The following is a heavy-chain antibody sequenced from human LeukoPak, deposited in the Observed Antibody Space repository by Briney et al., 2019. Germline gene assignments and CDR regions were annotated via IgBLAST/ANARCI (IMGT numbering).Heavy chain of an antibody. J-gene: IGHJ4*02. CDR3: ARVLRWELTRVFDY. CDR2: IYYSGST. V-gene: IGHV4-59*12. D-gene: IGHD1-26*01. CDR1: AFTSSSKH. Sequence: SVTLSFNGTGYAFTSSSKHWSWLRQRQGKELKGIGYIYYSGSTNYNPSLKSRVTISVDTSKNQFSLKLSSVTAADTAVYYCARVLRWELTRVFDYWGQGTLVTVSS.